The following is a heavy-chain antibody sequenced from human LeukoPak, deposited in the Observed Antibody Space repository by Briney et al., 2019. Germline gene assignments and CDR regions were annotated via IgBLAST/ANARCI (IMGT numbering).Heavy chain of an antibody. V-gene: IGHV3-30*12. Sequence: TGTSLRLSCAASGFTFHNFGMVWVRQPPGKGLRWVAAIDPDGNDNYYADSARGRFVISRDNSKNTLYLQIYSLTVVDTAVYYCARDSDTSGNHWFFDVWGRGTLVIASS. J-gene: IGHJ2*01. CDR1: GFTFHNFG. CDR3: ARDSDTSGNHWFFDV. CDR2: IDPDGNDN. D-gene: IGHD6-19*01.